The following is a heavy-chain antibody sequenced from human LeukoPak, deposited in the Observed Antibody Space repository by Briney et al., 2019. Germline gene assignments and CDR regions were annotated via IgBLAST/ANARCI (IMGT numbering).Heavy chain of an antibody. CDR3: ARGIAAAGTQDY. CDR1: GYTFTSYA. V-gene: IGHV1-8*03. Sequence: ASVKVSCKASGYTFTSYAFRWVRQAPGQGLEWMGWISAYNGNTSYAQKFQGRVTITRNTSISTAYMELSSLRSEDTAVYYCARGIAAAGTQDYWGQGTLVTVSS. J-gene: IGHJ4*02. D-gene: IGHD6-13*01. CDR2: ISAYNGNT.